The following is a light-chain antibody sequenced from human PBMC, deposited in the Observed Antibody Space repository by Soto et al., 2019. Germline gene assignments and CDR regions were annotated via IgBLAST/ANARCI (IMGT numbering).Light chain of an antibody. Sequence: DSKMTQSPSSLSASVGAGVTITCRASQDISFYFAWYQQKPGKVPKLLTYSASTLQSGVPSRFSGSGSGTDFTLTISSLQPEDVATYYCQKFNTAPLTFGQGTRLEIK. J-gene: IGKJ5*01. CDR3: QKFNTAPLT. V-gene: IGKV1-27*01. CDR1: QDISFY. CDR2: SAS.